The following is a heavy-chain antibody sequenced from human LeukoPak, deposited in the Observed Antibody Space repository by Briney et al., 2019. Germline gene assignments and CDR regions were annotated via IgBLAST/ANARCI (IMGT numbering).Heavy chain of an antibody. CDR1: GFTFSRYG. D-gene: IGHD5-24*01. V-gene: IGHV3-33*01. Sequence: GGSLRLSCASSGFTFSRYGLLCVRQAPGKALEWVAVIWYDGSKTYYEDSVKGRFTISKDNPKNTLYLQMNSLRAEDTAVYYCARDRGEMATDYWGQGTLVTVSS. CDR3: ARDRGEMATDY. J-gene: IGHJ4*02. CDR2: IWYDGSKT.